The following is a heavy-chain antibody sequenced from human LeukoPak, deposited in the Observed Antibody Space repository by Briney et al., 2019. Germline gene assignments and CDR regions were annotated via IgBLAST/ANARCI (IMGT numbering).Heavy chain of an antibody. D-gene: IGHD6-13*01. V-gene: IGHV4-39*02. Sequence: PSETLSLTCTVSGGSISSSSYYWCWIRQPPGKGLEWIGAIYYSGSTYFTPSLKSRVTISVDTSKNHSSLKLSSVTAADTAVYYCARSSSTWKYYFDYWGQGALVTVSS. CDR1: GGSISSSSYY. CDR3: ARSSSTWKYYFDY. J-gene: IGHJ4*02. CDR2: IYYSGST.